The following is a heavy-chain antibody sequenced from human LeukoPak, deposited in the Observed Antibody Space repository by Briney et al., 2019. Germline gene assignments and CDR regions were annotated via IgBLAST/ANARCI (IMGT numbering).Heavy chain of an antibody. CDR1: GESFSNYY. CDR2: MNHSGST. J-gene: IGHJ3*02. V-gene: IGHV4-34*01. Sequence: SETLSLTCAVYGESFSNYYWSWIRQPPGKGLEWIGEMNHSGSTNYNPSLKSRVTISVDTSKNQFSLKLSSVTAADTAVYYCARGPAVAATRGAFDIWGQGTMATVSS. CDR3: ARGPAVAATRGAFDI. D-gene: IGHD6-19*01.